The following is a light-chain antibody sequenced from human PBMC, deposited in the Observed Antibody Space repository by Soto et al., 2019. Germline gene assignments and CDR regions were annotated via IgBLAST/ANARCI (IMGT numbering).Light chain of an antibody. CDR1: SGSVSTSYY. CDR3: VLYMGSGLWV. CDR2: STN. J-gene: IGLJ2*01. Sequence: QTVVTQEPSFSVSPGGRVTLTCGLSSGSVSTSYYPSWYQQTPGQAPRTLIYSTNTRSSGVPDRFSGSILANKAALTITGAQADDESDYYCVLYMGSGLWVFGGGTKLTVL. V-gene: IGLV8-61*01.